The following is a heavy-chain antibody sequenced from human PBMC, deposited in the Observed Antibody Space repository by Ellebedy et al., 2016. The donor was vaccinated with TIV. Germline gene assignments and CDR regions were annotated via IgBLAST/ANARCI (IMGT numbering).Heavy chain of an antibody. V-gene: IGHV1-24*01. CDR3: ATDTSHRFRSDAFDI. CDR2: FDPEDGET. CDR1: GYTLTELS. J-gene: IGHJ3*02. Sequence: AASVKVSCKVSGYTLTELSMHWVRQAPGKGLEWMGGFDPEDGETIYAQKFQGRVTMTEDTSTDTAYMELSSLRSEDTAVYYCATDTSHRFRSDAFDIWGQGTMVTVSS. D-gene: IGHD3-10*01.